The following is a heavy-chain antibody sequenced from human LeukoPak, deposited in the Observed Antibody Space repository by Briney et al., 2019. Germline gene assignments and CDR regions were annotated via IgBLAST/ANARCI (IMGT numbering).Heavy chain of an antibody. CDR1: GFTFSSYW. J-gene: IGHJ3*02. D-gene: IGHD3-22*01. CDR3: AKERIPYYYDSSGYDAFDI. Sequence: PGGSLRLSCVASGFTFSSYWMHWVRQAPRKGLVWVSRINGDGRNINYADSVRGRFTISRDNAKNALYLQMNSLRAEDTAVYYCAKERIPYYYDSSGYDAFDIWGQGTMVTVSS. V-gene: IGHV3-74*01. CDR2: INGDGRNI.